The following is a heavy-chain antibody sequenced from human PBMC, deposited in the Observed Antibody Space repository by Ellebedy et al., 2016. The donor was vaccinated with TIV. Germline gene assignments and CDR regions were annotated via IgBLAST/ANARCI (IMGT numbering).Heavy chain of an antibody. V-gene: IGHV6-1*01. J-gene: IGHJ5*02. CDR2: TYYRSKWYN. Sequence: SQTLSLTXXISGDSVSRNSAAWNWIRQSPSRGLEWLGRTYYRSKWYNDYAVSVKSRITINPDTSKNQFSLQLNSVTPEDTAVYYCARHLRYSSSWYSHNWFDPWGQGTLVTVSS. D-gene: IGHD6-13*01. CDR1: GDSVSRNSAA. CDR3: ARHLRYSSSWYSHNWFDP.